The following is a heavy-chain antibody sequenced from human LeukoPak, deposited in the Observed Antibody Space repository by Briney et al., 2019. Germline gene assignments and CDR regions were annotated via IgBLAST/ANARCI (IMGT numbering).Heavy chain of an antibody. V-gene: IGHV4-39*07. CDR1: GGSISSSSYY. CDR3: PRTTRDYYYYYMDV. Sequence: SETLSLTCTVSGGSISSSSYYWGWIRQPPGKGLEWGGSIYYSGSTYYNPSLKSRVTISVDTSKNQFSLKLSSVTAADTAVYYCPRTTRDYYYYYMDVWAKGTTVTVSS. D-gene: IGHD1-1*01. CDR2: IYYSGST. J-gene: IGHJ6*03.